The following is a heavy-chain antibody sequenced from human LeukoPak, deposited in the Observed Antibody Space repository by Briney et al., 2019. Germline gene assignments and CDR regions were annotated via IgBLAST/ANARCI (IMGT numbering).Heavy chain of an antibody. V-gene: IGHV4-31*03. J-gene: IGHJ3*02. CDR2: IYYSGST. CDR3: ARDIVGIFHAFDI. D-gene: IGHD3-22*01. CDR1: GGSISSGGYY. Sequence: SQTLSLTCTVSGGSISSGGYYWSWIRQHPGKGLEWIGYIYYSGSTYYNPSLKSRVTISVDTSKNQFSLKLSSVTAADTDVYYCARDIVGIFHAFDIWGQGTMVTVSS.